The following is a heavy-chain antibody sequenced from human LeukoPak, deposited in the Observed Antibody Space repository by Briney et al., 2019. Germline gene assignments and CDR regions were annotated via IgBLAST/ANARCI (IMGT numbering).Heavy chain of an antibody. V-gene: IGHV1-69*13. Sequence: GASVKLSCKASGGTFSSYAISWVRQAPGQGLEGMGGSIPIFGTANYAQKFQGRVTITADESKSTAYRQLSSLRSEDAAVYYCARAPGSAGSCYSGPNFDYWGQGTLVTVSS. J-gene: IGHJ4*02. D-gene: IGHD2-15*01. CDR3: ARAPGSAGSCYSGPNFDY. CDR1: GGTFSSYA. CDR2: SIPIFGTA.